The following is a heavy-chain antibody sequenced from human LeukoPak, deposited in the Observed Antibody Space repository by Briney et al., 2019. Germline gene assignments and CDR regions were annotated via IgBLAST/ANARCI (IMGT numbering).Heavy chain of an antibody. J-gene: IGHJ4*02. CDR3: AKGGPSNYYDSSGYPSHFDY. D-gene: IGHD3-22*01. CDR2: ISGSGGST. Sequence: PGGSRRLSWAASGFTFSSYAMSWVRQAPGKGLEWVSAISGSGGSTYYADSVKGRFTISRDNSKNTLYLQMNSLRAEDTAVYYCAKGGPSNYYDSSGYPSHFDYWGQGTLVTVSS. V-gene: IGHV3-23*01. CDR1: GFTFSSYA.